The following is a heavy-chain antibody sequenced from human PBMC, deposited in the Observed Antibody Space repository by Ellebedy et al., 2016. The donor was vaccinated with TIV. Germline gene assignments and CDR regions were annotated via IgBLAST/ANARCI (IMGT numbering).Heavy chain of an antibody. CDR3: ARETYDGDMSFDY. CDR2: IYYSGST. D-gene: IGHD4-17*01. CDR1: GGSINSSNYY. Sequence: SETLSLTCTVSGGSINSSNYYWGWIRQPPGKGLEWIGSIYYSGSTYYNPSLKSRVTISVDTSKNQFSLKLSSVTAADTAVYYCARETYDGDMSFDYWGQGTLVTVSS. J-gene: IGHJ4*02. V-gene: IGHV4-39*02.